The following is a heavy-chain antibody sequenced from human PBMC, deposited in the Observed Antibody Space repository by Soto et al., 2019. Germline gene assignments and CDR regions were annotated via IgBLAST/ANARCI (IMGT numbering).Heavy chain of an antibody. V-gene: IGHV3-23*01. J-gene: IGHJ6*02. CDR1: GFTFSSYA. CDR3: ARDMSGGTYNYYYGMDV. D-gene: IGHD1-26*01. CDR2: ISGSGSPT. Sequence: EVQLLESGGGLGQPGGSLRLSCAASGFTFSSYAMTWVRQAPGRGLEWVSAISGSGSPTYYADSVKGRFTISRDNSKNTLYLQMNSRRADDTAVYYCARDMSGGTYNYYYGMDVWGQGTTVTVSS.